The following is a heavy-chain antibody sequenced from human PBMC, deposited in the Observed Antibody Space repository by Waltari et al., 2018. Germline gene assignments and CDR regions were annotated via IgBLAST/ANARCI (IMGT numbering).Heavy chain of an antibody. CDR1: CGSISSYY. CDR3: ARGPSSGSYYWDY. J-gene: IGHJ4*02. Sequence: VQLPESGPGLVKPSDTLSLTCPVSCGSISSYYWRWIRQPAGKGLEWIGRIYTSGSTNYNPSLKSRVTMSVDTSKNQFSLKLSSVTAADTAVYYCARGPSSGSYYWDYWGQGTLVTVSS. D-gene: IGHD1-26*01. V-gene: IGHV4-4*07. CDR2: IYTSGST.